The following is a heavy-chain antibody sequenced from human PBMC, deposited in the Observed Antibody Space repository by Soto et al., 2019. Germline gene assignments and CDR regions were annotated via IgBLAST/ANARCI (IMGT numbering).Heavy chain of an antibody. D-gene: IGHD3-10*01. CDR3: VHRRRDSGPNGDY. V-gene: IGHV2-5*08. CDR2: IDWDDDK. J-gene: IGHJ4*02. CDR1: GGSISSGDYY. Sequence: TLSLTCTVSGGSISSGDYYWSWIRQPPGKGLEWLALIDWDDDKRYSPSLKNRLTVTKDDSKNQVVLTMTDMDPVDTATYYCVHRRRDSGPNGDYWGPGILVTVSS.